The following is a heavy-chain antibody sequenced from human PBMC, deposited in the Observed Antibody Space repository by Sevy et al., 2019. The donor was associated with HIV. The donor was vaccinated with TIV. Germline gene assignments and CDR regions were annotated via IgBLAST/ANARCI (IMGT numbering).Heavy chain of an antibody. J-gene: IGHJ4*02. CDR2: TYYRSTWHN. CDR3: ARTTSGWFDY. CDR1: WDSVSSNSVA. D-gene: IGHD6-19*01. V-gene: IGHV6-1*01. Sequence: QSQTLSLTCAISWDSVSSNSVAWNWIRQSPSRGLEWLGRTYYRSTWHNDYPVSVKSRITINPDTSKNQFSLQLNSVTPEDTAVYYCARTTSGWFDYWGQGTPVTVSS.